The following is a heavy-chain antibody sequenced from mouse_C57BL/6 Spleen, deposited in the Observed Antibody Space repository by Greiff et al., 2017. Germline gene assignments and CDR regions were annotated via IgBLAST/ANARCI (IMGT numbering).Heavy chain of an antibody. D-gene: IGHD2-4*01. CDR3: ARSSYYDYDGAWFAY. CDR1: GYTFTSYW. V-gene: IGHV1-52*01. Sequence: QVQLQQPGAELVRPGSSVKLSCKASGYTFTSYWMHWVKQRPIQGLEWIGNIDPSDSETHYNQKFKDKATLTVDKSSSPAYMQLSSLTSEDSAVYYCARSSYYDYDGAWFAYWGQGTLVTVSA. J-gene: IGHJ3*01. CDR2: IDPSDSET.